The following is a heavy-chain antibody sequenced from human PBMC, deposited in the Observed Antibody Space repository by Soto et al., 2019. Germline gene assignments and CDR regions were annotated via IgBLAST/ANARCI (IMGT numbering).Heavy chain of an antibody. CDR2: IYYSGST. D-gene: IGHD4-17*01. J-gene: IGHJ3*02. V-gene: IGHV4-31*03. CDR1: GGSISSGGYY. Sequence: PSETLSLTCTVSGGSISSGGYYWSWIRQHPGKGLEWIGYIYYSGSTYYNLSLKSRVTISVDTSKNQFSLKLSSVTAADTAVYYCARDFTAGDYNNDAFDIWGQGTMVTVSS. CDR3: ARDFTAGDYNNDAFDI.